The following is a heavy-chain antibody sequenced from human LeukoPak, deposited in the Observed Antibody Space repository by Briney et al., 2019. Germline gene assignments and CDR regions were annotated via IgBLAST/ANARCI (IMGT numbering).Heavy chain of an antibody. CDR3: ARYYDSSGYPEDRWFDP. CDR2: ISAYNGNT. CDR1: GYTFTSYG. V-gene: IGHV1-18*01. D-gene: IGHD3-22*01. J-gene: IGHJ5*02. Sequence: ASVKVSCKASGYTFTSYGISWVRQAPGQGLEWMGWISAYNGNTNPAQKLQGRVTMTTDTSTSTAYMELRSLRSDDTAVYYCARYYDSSGYPEDRWFDPWGKGTLVTVSS.